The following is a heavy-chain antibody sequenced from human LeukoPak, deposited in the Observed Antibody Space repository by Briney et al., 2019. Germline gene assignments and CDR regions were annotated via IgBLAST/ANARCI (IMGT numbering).Heavy chain of an antibody. V-gene: IGHV3-30-3*01. CDR1: GFTFSSYA. CDR3: ARDRSPAAGRCWLDY. D-gene: IGHD6-13*01. CDR2: ILYDGSNK. J-gene: IGHJ4*02. Sequence: GGSLRLSCAASGFTFSSYAMHWVRQAPGKGLEWVAVILYDGSNKYYADSVKGRFTISRDNSKNTLYLQMNSLRAEDTAVYYCARDRSPAAGRCWLDYWGQGTLVTVSS.